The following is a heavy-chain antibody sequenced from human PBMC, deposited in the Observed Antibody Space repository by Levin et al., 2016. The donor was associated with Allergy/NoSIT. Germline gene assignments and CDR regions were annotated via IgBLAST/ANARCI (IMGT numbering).Heavy chain of an antibody. D-gene: IGHD2-2*01. CDR2: IIPLFRSP. CDR1: GGTLTRYS. V-gene: IGHV1-69*13. CDR3: ARDVGFCSSTTCSLAYMDV. J-gene: IGHJ6*03. Sequence: SVKVSCKASGGTLTRYSIFWVRQAPGQGLEWMGGIIPLFRSPHYAQKFLGRLTIDADDSTGTAYMELSSLRSDDTAVYFCARDVGFCSSTTCSLAYMDVWGKGTTVTVSS.